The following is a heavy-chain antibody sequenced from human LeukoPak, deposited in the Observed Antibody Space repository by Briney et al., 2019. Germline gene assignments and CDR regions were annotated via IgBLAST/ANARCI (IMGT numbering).Heavy chain of an antibody. CDR1: GFTFSNYD. CDR3: ARAPIERAMSEWFGELGAWFDP. D-gene: IGHD3-10*01. J-gene: IGHJ5*02. Sequence: GGSLRLSCAASGFTFSNYDIHWVRQAPGKGLEWVAVISLDGSNEFYADSVKGRFTISRDNSKNTLYLQMNSLRAEDTAVYYCARAPIERAMSEWFGELGAWFDPWGQGTLVTVSS. CDR2: ISLDGSNE. V-gene: IGHV3-30*03.